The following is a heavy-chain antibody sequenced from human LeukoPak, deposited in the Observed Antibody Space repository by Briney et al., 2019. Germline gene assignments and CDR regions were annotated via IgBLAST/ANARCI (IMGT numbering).Heavy chain of an antibody. CDR1: GGSISSYY. J-gene: IGHJ6*02. Sequence: PSETLSLTCTVSGGSISSYYWSWIRQPPGKGLEWIGEINHSGSTNYNPSLKSRVTISVDTSKNQFSLKLSSVTAADTAVYYCAIRDYYYYGMDVWGQGTTVTVSS. CDR2: INHSGST. V-gene: IGHV4-34*01. CDR3: AIRDYYYYGMDV.